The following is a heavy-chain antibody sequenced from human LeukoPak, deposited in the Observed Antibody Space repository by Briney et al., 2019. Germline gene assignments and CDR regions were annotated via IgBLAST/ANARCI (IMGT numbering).Heavy chain of an antibody. CDR1: GFTFSSYT. J-gene: IGHJ4*02. CDR3: ARDKAPEYYFDY. CDR2: ITSSSSYI. Sequence: GGSLRLSCAASGFTFSSYTMNWVRQAPGKGLEWVSSITSSSSYIYYADSVKGRFTISRDNAKNSLYLQMNSLRAEDTAVYYCARDKAPEYYFDYWGQGTLVTVSS. V-gene: IGHV3-21*04.